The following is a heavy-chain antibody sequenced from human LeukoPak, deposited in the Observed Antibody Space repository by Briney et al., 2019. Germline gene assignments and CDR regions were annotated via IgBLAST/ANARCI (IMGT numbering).Heavy chain of an antibody. J-gene: IGHJ4*02. CDR3: ARGPSSNWSGLDF. CDR1: GFTFSSYW. Sequence: PGGSLRLSCAASGFTFSSYWMNWVRQAPGKGLVWVSRISPTGSTTSYADSVKGRFTVSRDNAKNTLYLQVNNLRAEDTAVYYCARGPSSNWSGLDFWGQGTLLTVSS. D-gene: IGHD6-13*01. V-gene: IGHV3-74*01. CDR2: ISPTGSTT.